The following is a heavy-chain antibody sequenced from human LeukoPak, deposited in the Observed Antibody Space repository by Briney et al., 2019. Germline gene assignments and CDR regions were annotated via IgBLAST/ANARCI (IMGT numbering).Heavy chain of an antibody. V-gene: IGHV3-30*18. J-gene: IGHJ5*02. CDR3: AKDRDSSGLNWFDP. D-gene: IGHD6-19*01. Sequence: PGGSLRLSCAASGFTFSSYAMSWVRQAPGKGREGVAVISYDGSNKYYADSVKGRFTISRDNSKNTLYLQMNSLRAEDTAVYYCAKDRDSSGLNWFDPWGQGTLVTVSS. CDR1: GFTFSSYA. CDR2: ISYDGSNK.